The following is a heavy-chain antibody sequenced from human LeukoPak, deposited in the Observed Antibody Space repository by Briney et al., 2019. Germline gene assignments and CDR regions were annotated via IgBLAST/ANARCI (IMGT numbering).Heavy chain of an antibody. CDR2: VTSDGRWT. Sequence: PGGSLRLSCAASGFTFSTYAMTWVRQAPGKGLEGVAAVTSDGRWTNYADSVKGRFTVSRDNSKDTLFMQMSSLRAEDTAVYYCAKGTSWFGEDWGLGTLVTVSS. D-gene: IGHD3-10*01. V-gene: IGHV3-23*01. CDR3: AKGTSWFGED. CDR1: GFTFSTYA. J-gene: IGHJ4*02.